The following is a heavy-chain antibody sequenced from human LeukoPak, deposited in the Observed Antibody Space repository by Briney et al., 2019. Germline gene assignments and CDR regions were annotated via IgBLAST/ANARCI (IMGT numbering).Heavy chain of an antibody. J-gene: IGHJ5*02. CDR3: AKSSSGSYFSLGS. Sequence: GGSLRLSCAASGFIFSSYAMSWVRQAPGKGLEWVSTISGSGGSTYYADSVKGRFTISRDNSKNTVYLQMNSLRAEDTAVYYCAKSSSGSYFSLGSWGQGTLVTVSS. D-gene: IGHD1-26*01. CDR1: GFIFSSYA. V-gene: IGHV3-23*01. CDR2: ISGSGGST.